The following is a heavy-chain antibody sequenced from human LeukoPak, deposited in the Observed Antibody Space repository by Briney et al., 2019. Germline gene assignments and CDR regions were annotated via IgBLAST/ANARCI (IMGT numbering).Heavy chain of an antibody. D-gene: IGHD3-3*01. CDR2: IYYSGST. CDR3: ARWSGYSTLGYDY. CDR1: GGSISSYY. Sequence: SETLSLTCTVSGGSISSYYWSWIRQPPGKGLEWIGYIYYSGSTNYNPSLKSRVTISVDTSKNQFSLKLSSVTAADTAVYYCARWSGYSTLGYDYWGQGTLVTVSS. J-gene: IGHJ4*02. V-gene: IGHV4-59*01.